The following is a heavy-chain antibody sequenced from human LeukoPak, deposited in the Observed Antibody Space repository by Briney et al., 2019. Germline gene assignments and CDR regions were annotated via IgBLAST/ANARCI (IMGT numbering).Heavy chain of an antibody. J-gene: IGHJ3*02. D-gene: IGHD1-26*01. CDR1: GYTFTGYY. CDR2: INPNSGGT. Sequence: ASVKVSCKASGYTFTGYYMHWVRQAPGQGLEWMGRINPNSGGTNYAQKFQGRVTMTRDTSISTAYMELSSLRSEDTAVYYCAREWDSGSYQNDAFDIWGQGTMVTVSS. V-gene: IGHV1-2*06. CDR3: AREWDSGSYQNDAFDI.